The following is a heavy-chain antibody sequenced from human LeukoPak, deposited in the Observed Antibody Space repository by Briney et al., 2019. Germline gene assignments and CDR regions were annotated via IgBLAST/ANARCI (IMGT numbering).Heavy chain of an antibody. Sequence: SETLSLTCIVSGGSISSYYWSWIRQPAGKGLEWIGRIYTSGSTNYNPSLKSRVTMSVDTSKNQFSLKLNSVTAADTAVYYCARGIMITFGGVIDKGFDYWGQGTLVTVSS. CDR2: IYTSGST. CDR1: GGSISSYY. J-gene: IGHJ4*02. V-gene: IGHV4-4*07. CDR3: ARGIMITFGGVIDKGFDY. D-gene: IGHD3-16*02.